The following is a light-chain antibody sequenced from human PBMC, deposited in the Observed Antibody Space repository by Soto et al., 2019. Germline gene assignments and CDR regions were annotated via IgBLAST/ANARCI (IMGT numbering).Light chain of an antibody. Sequence: QSALTQPASVSGSPGQSITISCTGTSSDVGSDNLVSWYQQHPGKAPKLMIYEGSKRPSGVSNRFSGSKSCNTASLTISGLQAEDEADYYCCSYAGSSTAIFGGGTQLTVL. CDR1: SSDVGSDNL. J-gene: IGLJ2*01. CDR2: EGS. CDR3: CSYAGSSTAI. V-gene: IGLV2-23*01.